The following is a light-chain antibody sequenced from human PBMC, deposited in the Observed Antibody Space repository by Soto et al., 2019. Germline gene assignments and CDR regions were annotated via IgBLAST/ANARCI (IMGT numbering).Light chain of an antibody. Sequence: EIVMTQSPATLSVSPGERATLSCRASQSVSNNLAWYQQKPGQAPRLLIYGASTRATGIPARFSGSGSGTEFTLTISSLQSEDFAVYSCQQYNNWPATFGQGTRLEIK. CDR2: GAS. CDR3: QQYNNWPAT. CDR1: QSVSNN. J-gene: IGKJ5*01. V-gene: IGKV3-15*01.